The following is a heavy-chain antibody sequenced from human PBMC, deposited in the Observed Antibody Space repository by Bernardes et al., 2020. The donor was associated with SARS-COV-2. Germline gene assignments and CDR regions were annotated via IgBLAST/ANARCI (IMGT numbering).Heavy chain of an antibody. Sequence: TLSLTCTVSGGSISRYYWSWIRQPPGKGLEWIGYIYYSGSTNYNPSLKSRVTISVDTSKNQFSLKLSSVTAADTAVYYCARQRADYDFWSGYYRRGNWFDPWGQGTLVTVSS. V-gene: IGHV4-59*08. D-gene: IGHD3-3*01. CDR2: IYYSGST. J-gene: IGHJ5*02. CDR1: GGSISRYY. CDR3: ARQRADYDFWSGYYRRGNWFDP.